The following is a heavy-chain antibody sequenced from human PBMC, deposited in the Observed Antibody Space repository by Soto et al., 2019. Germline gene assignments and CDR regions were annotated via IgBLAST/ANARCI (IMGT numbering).Heavy chain of an antibody. CDR3: ARDRGGTTSYYYYMDV. Sequence: QVQLVESGGGVAQPGRSLRLSCAASGFTFSSYGMHWVRQAPGKGLEWVAVIWYDGSNIYYADSVKGRFTISRDNSKNTLYLQMNSLRAEDTALYYCARDRGGTTSYYYYMDVWGKGTTVTVSS. V-gene: IGHV3-33*01. CDR2: IWYDGSNI. J-gene: IGHJ6*03. CDR1: GFTFSSYG. D-gene: IGHD1-7*01.